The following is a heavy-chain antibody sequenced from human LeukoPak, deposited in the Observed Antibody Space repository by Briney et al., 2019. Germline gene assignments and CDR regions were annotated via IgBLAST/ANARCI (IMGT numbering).Heavy chain of an antibody. CDR1: GFPFDSSA. D-gene: IGHD6-13*01. CDR2: ISDDGVNR. V-gene: IGHV3-23*01. CDR3: AKDSATLAATGIKDY. J-gene: IGHJ4*02. Sequence: PGGSLRLSCVASGFPFDSSAMSWVRQAPGKGLEWVSSISDDGVNRYHADSVKGRFTISRDDSKSALYLQMNSLRAEDTAVYYCAKDSATLAATGIKDYWGQGTLVTVSS.